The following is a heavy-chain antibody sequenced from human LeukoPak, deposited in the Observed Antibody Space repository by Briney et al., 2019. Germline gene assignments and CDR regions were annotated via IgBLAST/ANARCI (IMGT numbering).Heavy chain of an antibody. CDR1: GGTFSRHA. Sequence: SVKVSCKTSGGTFSRHAISWVCQAPGQGLEWMGGITPMFGTANYAQKFQGRVTITADESTSTAYMELSSLRSEDTAVYYCVRDGSYYDSSGYYYLYWGQGTLVTVSS. CDR2: ITPMFGTA. V-gene: IGHV1-69*13. J-gene: IGHJ4*02. CDR3: VRDGSYYDSSGYYYLY. D-gene: IGHD3-22*01.